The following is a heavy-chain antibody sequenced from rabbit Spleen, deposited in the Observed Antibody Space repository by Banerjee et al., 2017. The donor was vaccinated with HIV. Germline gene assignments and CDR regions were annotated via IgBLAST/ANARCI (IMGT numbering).Heavy chain of an antibody. CDR3: ARSASNLYRNFNL. CDR1: GFDFSSYY. D-gene: IGHD4-2*01. J-gene: IGHJ4*01. Sequence: QEQLKESGGGLVQPGGSLKLSCKASGFDFSSYYMCWVRQAPGKGLEWIACIYTSSSTTWYASWVNGRFTISKTSSTTVTLEMTSLTAADTATYFCARSASNLYRNFNLWGPGTLVTVS. V-gene: IGHV1S45*01. CDR2: IYTSSSTT.